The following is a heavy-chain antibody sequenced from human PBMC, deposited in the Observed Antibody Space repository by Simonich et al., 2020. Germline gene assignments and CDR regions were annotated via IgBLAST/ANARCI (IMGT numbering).Heavy chain of an antibody. CDR3: ARARYCSSTSCYNWFDP. V-gene: IGHV1-8*03. D-gene: IGHD2-2*01. CDR2: LYPNSGTT. J-gene: IGHJ5*02. Sequence: QVQLVQSAAEGTKPGASVKVACKASGYNFTSYDINWVRQATGQGCEGMAGLYPNSGTTGYAQNCHACVTVTRNTSMSTAYMELGSLRSEDTAVYYCARARYCSSTSCYNWFDPWGQGTLVTVSS. CDR1: GYNFTSYD.